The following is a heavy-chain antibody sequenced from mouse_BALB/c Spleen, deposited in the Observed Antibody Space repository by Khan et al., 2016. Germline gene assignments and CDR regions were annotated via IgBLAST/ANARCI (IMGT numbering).Heavy chain of an antibody. D-gene: IGHD2-1*01. CDR2: INSNGGST. Sequence: EVELVESGGGLVQPGGSLKLSCAASGFTFSSYGMSWVRQTPDKRLELVATINSNGGSTYYPDSVKGRFTISRDNAKNTLYLQMSSLKSEDTAMXYCARDYYGNYLYAMDYWGQGTSVTVSS. J-gene: IGHJ4*01. V-gene: IGHV5-6-3*01. CDR1: GFTFSSYG. CDR3: ARDYYGNYLYAMDY.